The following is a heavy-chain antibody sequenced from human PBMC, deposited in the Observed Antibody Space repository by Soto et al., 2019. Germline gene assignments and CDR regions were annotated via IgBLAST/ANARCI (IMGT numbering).Heavy chain of an antibody. V-gene: IGHV3-23*01. J-gene: IGHJ4*02. CDR2: ISGSGGST. Sequence: GGSLRLSCAASGFTFSSYAMSWVRQAPGKGLEWVSAISGSGGSTYYADSVKGRFTISRDNSKNTLYLQMNSLRAEDTAVYYCAKDEYYYDSSGYSDWGQGTLVTVSS. D-gene: IGHD3-22*01. CDR3: AKDEYYYDSSGYSD. CDR1: GFTFSSYA.